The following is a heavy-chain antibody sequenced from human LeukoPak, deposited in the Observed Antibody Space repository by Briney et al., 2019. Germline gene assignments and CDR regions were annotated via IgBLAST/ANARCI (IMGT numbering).Heavy chain of an antibody. CDR2: IYSSGST. V-gene: IGHV4-59*01. CDR3: VRDHYYNSSGYTFGY. CDR1: GGSISNYY. Sequence: KPSETLSLTCTVSGGSISNYYWSWIRQPPGKGLEWIGYIYSSGSTNYNPSLKGRVTISVDTSKNQFSLKLSSVTAADTAVYYCVRDHYYNSSGYTFGYWGQGTLVTVSS. D-gene: IGHD3-22*01. J-gene: IGHJ4*02.